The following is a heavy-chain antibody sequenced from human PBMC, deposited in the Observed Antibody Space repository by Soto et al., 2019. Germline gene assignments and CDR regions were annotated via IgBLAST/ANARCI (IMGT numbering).Heavy chain of an antibody. J-gene: IGHJ4*02. Sequence: GSLRLSCAASGFTFSSYSMNWVRQAPGKGLEWVSSISSSSSYIYYADSVKGRFTISRDNAKNSLYLQMNSLRAEDTAVYYCASPIRGYKDSGTHETNDYCDQAPLVTVSS. CDR3: ASPIRGYKDSGTHETNDY. CDR2: ISSSSSYI. V-gene: IGHV3-21*01. CDR1: GFTFSSYS. D-gene: IGHD1-26*01.